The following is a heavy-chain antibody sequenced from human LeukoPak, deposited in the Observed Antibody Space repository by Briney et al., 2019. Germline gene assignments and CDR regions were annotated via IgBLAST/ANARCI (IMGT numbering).Heavy chain of an antibody. CDR3: ARDTAMPLIDDAFDI. J-gene: IGHJ3*02. V-gene: IGHV1-18*01. D-gene: IGHD5-18*01. CDR1: GYTFTNYG. CDR2: ISAKNGNT. Sequence: GASVRVSCKASGYTFTNYGMSWVRQAPGQGLEWMGWISAKNGNTKYAEKFQGRVTMTTSTPTSTAYMELGSLRSDDTAVYYCARDTAMPLIDDAFDIWGQGTMVTVSS.